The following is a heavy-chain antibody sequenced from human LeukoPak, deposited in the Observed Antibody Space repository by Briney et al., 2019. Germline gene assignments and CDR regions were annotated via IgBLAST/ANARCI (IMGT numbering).Heavy chain of an antibody. CDR3: AKDPVWSPNSYFYYGMDV. CDR1: GGTFSSYA. Sequence: SVKVSCKASGGTFSSYAISWVRQAPGQGLEWMGGIIPIFGTANYAQKFQGRVTITADESTSTAYMELSSLRAEDTAVYYCAKDPVWSPNSYFYYGMDVWGQGTTVTVSS. J-gene: IGHJ6*02. V-gene: IGHV1-69*13. D-gene: IGHD2-21*01. CDR2: IIPIFGTA.